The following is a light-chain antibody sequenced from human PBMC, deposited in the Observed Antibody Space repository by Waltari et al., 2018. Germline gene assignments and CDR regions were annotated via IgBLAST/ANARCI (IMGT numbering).Light chain of an antibody. J-gene: IGKJ1*01. CDR3: QQYGSSPWT. CDR2: GAS. Sequence: EIVLTQSPGTLSLSPGERATLSCRASQSVSSSYLAWYQQKPGQAPRVLIYGASSRATGIPDRFSGSGTGTDFTLTISRLEPEDFAVYYSQQYGSSPWTFGQGTKVEIK. CDR1: QSVSSSY. V-gene: IGKV3-20*01.